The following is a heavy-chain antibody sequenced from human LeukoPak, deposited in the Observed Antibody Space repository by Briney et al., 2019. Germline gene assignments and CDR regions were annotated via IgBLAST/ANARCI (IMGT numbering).Heavy chain of an antibody. V-gene: IGHV5-51*01. Sequence: GESLKISCKGSGYSFTSYWIGWVRQMPGKGLEWMGIIYPGDSDTRYSPSFQGQVTISADKSISTAYLQWSSLKASDTAMYYRARQDSSGWYGNRGAFDIWGQGTMVTVSS. D-gene: IGHD6-19*01. J-gene: IGHJ3*02. CDR2: IYPGDSDT. CDR3: ARQDSSGWYGNRGAFDI. CDR1: GYSFTSYW.